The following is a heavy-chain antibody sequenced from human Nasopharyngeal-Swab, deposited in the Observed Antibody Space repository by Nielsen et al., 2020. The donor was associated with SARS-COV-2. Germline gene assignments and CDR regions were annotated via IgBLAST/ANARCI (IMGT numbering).Heavy chain of an antibody. V-gene: IGHV3-7*01. D-gene: IGHD2-8*01. J-gene: IGHJ4*02. CDR1: GFTFSVHW. CDR3: ARNGRQVDY. CDR2: IKQDGSEK. Sequence: GESLKISCAASGFTFSVHWMTCVRQAPGKGLEWVATIKQDGSEKYYVNSVTGRFTISRDNAENSMDLQMNSLRVEDTAVYYCARNGRQVDYWGQGTLVSVSS.